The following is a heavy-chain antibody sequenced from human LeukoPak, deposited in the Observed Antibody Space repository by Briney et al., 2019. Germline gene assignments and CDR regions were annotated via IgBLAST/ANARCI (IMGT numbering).Heavy chain of an antibody. V-gene: IGHV3-23*01. Sequence: GGSLRLSCAASGFTFNNYDMGWVRQAPGMGLEWVSSFSGSGGSTYYADSVKGRFTISRDNSKNTLYLQMNSLRADDTAFYYCARDRVFRGANYFDYWGQGSLVTVSS. CDR2: FSGSGGST. J-gene: IGHJ4*02. CDR3: ARDRVFRGANYFDY. D-gene: IGHD3-10*01. CDR1: GFTFNNYD.